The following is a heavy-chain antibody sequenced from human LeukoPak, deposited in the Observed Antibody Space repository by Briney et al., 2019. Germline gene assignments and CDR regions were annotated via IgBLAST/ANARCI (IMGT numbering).Heavy chain of an antibody. CDR3: ASQGYSYGYDDAFDI. CDR2: INPRCGTT. CDR1: GYTFTGYY. Sequence: GASVKVSCKASGYTFTGYYMHWVRQAPGQGLEWMGIINPRCGTTSYAQKFQGRVTMTRDTSTSTVYMELSSLRSEDTTVYYCASQGYSYGYDDAFDIWGQGTMVTVSS. D-gene: IGHD5-18*01. V-gene: IGHV1-46*01. J-gene: IGHJ3*02.